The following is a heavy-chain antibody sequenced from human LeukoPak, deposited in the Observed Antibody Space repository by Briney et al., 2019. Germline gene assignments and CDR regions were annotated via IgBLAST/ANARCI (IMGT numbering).Heavy chain of an antibody. Sequence: GGSLRLSCAASGFTFSSYWMSWVRQAPGKGLEWVANIKQDGSEKYYVDSVKGRFTISRDNAKNSLYLQMNSLRAEDTAVYYCARGIVGSRDFYFRYYFDYWGQGTLVTVSS. CDR3: ARGIVGSRDFYFRYYFDY. V-gene: IGHV3-7*01. CDR2: IKQDGSEK. D-gene: IGHD3/OR15-3a*01. CDR1: GFTFSSYW. J-gene: IGHJ4*02.